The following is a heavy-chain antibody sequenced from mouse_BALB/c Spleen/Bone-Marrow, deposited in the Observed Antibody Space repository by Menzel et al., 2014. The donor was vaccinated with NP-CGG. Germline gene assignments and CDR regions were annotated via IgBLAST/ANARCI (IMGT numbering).Heavy chain of an antibody. J-gene: IGHJ3*02. CDR2: IDPETDNT. D-gene: IGHD1-1*01. Sequence: QVQLQQSGAELVRPGASVTLSCKASGYTFTDYEMHWVKQTPVHGLEWIGSIDPETDNTVFNQKFKAKATLTADRSSNTASMDLRSLTSEDSAVYYCTRYGIRGYWGQGTLVTVS. CDR1: GYTFTDYE. V-gene: IGHV1-15*01. CDR3: TRYGIRGY.